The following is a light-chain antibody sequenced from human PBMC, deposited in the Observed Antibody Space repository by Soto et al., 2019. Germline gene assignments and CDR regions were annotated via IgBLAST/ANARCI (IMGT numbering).Light chain of an antibody. Sequence: QSALTQPPSASGSPGQSVTISCTGTSSDVGAYNYLSWYQQHPGKAPKLMIYEVSKRPSGVPDRFFGSKSGNTASLTVSGLQAEDEADYYCSSYAGSNNYVFGTGTKVTVL. CDR3: SSYAGSNNYV. CDR1: SSDVGAYNY. CDR2: EVS. J-gene: IGLJ1*01. V-gene: IGLV2-8*01.